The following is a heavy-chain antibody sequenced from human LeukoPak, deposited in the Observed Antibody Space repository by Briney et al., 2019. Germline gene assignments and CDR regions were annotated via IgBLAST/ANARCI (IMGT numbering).Heavy chain of an antibody. V-gene: IGHV5-51*01. J-gene: IGHJ3*02. Sequence: GESLKISCKGSGYSFTSYWIGWVRQMPGKGLEWMGIIYPGDSDTRYSPSFQGQVTISADKSISTAYLQWSSLKASDTAMYYCARARDYGSGKANGFDIWGQGTMVAVSS. CDR1: GYSFTSYW. D-gene: IGHD3-10*01. CDR2: IYPGDSDT. CDR3: ARARDYGSGKANGFDI.